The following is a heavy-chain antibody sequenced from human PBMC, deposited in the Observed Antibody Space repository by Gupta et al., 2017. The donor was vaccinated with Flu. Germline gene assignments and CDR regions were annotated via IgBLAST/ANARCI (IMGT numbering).Heavy chain of an antibody. CDR3: ARHPVGAAGFDY. J-gene: IGHJ4*02. V-gene: IGHV5-10-1*01. CDR2: IDPSDSYT. CDR1: GYSFTRYG. Sequence: EVQLVQSGAELIMPGETLWISCQGSGYSFTRYGISWVRQMPGKGLEWMGRIDPSDSYTNYSPSFQGHVTISADKSISTAYLQWSSLKASDTAMYYCARHPVGAAGFDYWGQGTLVTVSS. D-gene: IGHD6-13*01.